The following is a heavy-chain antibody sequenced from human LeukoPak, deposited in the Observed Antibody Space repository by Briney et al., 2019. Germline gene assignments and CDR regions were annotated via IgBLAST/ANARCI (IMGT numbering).Heavy chain of an antibody. J-gene: IGHJ3*02. V-gene: IGHV4-39*07. CDR2: IYYSGST. Sequence: WVRQPPGKGLEWIGSIYYSGSTYYNPSLKSRVTISLDTSKNHFSLKVHSVTAADTAVYYCAREDDTIADNTFDIWGQGTVVTVSS. D-gene: IGHD6-13*01. CDR3: AREDDTIADNTFDI.